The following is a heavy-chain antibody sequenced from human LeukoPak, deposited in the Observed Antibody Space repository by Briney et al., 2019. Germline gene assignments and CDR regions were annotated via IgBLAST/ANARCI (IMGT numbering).Heavy chain of an antibody. V-gene: IGHV3-9*01. CDR2: ISWNSGSI. CDR1: GFTFDDYA. CDR3: AKASCSSTSCYARGFDY. Sequence: PGGSLRLSRAASGFTFDDYAMHWVRQAPGKGLEWVSGISWNSGSIGYADSVKGRFTISRDNAKNSLYLQMNSLRAEDTALYYCAKASCSSTSCYARGFDYWGQGTLVTVSS. J-gene: IGHJ4*02. D-gene: IGHD2-2*01.